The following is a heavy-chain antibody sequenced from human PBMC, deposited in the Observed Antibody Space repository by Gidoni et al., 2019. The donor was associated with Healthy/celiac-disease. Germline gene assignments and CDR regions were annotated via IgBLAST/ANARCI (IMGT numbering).Heavy chain of an antibody. D-gene: IGHD5-12*01. CDR3: ARIRPEDSGYARHYYYYGMDV. J-gene: IGHJ6*02. CDR1: GFSLSTSGMC. CDR2: IDWDDDK. Sequence: QVTLRESGPALVKPTQTLTLTCTFSGFSLSTSGMCVSWIRQPPGKALEWLARIDWDDDKYYSTSLKTRLTISKDTSKNQVVLTMTNMDPVDTATYYCARIRPEDSGYARHYYYYGMDVWGQGTTVTVSS. V-gene: IGHV2-70*15.